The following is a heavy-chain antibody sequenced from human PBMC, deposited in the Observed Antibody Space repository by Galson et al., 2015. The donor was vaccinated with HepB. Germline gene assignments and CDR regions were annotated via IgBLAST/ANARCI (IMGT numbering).Heavy chain of an antibody. Sequence: SLRLSCAASGFTFDDYGMSWVRQAPGKGLEWVSGINWNGGSTGYADSVKGRFTISRDNAKNSLYLQMNSLRAEDTALYYCARGPRGSYFGSLQPWGQGTLVTVSS. D-gene: IGHD1-26*01. J-gene: IGHJ5*02. V-gene: IGHV3-20*04. CDR2: INWNGGST. CDR3: ARGPRGSYFGSLQP. CDR1: GFTFDDYG.